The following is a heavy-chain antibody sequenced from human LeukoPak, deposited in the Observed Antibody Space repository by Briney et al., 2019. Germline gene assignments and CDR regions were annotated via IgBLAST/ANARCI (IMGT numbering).Heavy chain of an antibody. CDR3: ARARYETRIWPKSRYDYYRYMDV. CDR1: GYTFTSYT. J-gene: IGHJ6*03. V-gene: IGHV1-3*03. Sequence: ASVKVSCKASGYTFTSYTIHWVRQAPGQWLEWMGWINAGNGNTKYSQEFQDRVTITRDTSASTAYMELSSLRSEDMAVYYCARARYETRIWPKSRYDYYRYMDVWGKGTTVTISS. CDR2: INAGNGNT. D-gene: IGHD3-3*01.